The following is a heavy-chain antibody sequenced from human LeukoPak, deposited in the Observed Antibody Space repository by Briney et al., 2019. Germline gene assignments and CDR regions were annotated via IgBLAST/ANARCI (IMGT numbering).Heavy chain of an antibody. Sequence: ASVKVSCKASGYTFTDYYMHWVRQAPGQGLEWMGWINPNSGGTNYAQKFQGRVTMTRDTSISTAYMELSRLRSDDTAVYYCATVRNYYELAFDIWGQGTMVTVSS. CDR1: GYTFTDYY. D-gene: IGHD3-22*01. V-gene: IGHV1-2*02. CDR3: ATVRNYYELAFDI. CDR2: INPNSGGT. J-gene: IGHJ3*02.